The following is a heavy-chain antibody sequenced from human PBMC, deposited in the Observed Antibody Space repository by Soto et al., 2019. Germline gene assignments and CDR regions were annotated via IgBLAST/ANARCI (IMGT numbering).Heavy chain of an antibody. V-gene: IGHV4-61*01. D-gene: IGHD5-18*01. CDR2: FYYSGST. CDR3: ASGQGGYSYHNWFDP. Sequence: PSETLSLTCTVSGGSVSGGSYFWSWVRQPPGKGLEWIGYFYYSGSTKYNPSLKSRVTILVDTSKNQFSLKLSSVTAADTAVYYCASGQGGYSYHNWFDPWGPGTQVTRSS. CDR1: GGSVSGGSYF. J-gene: IGHJ5*02.